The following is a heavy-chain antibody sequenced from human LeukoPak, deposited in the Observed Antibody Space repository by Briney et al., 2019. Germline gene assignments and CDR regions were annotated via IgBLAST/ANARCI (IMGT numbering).Heavy chain of an antibody. CDR3: ARSNGRSPGPYYGMDV. CDR2: INPNSGGT. Sequence: GASVKVSCKASGHTFTGYYMHWVRQAPGQGLEWMGWINPNSGGTNYAQKFQGRVTMTRDTSISTAYMELSRLRSDDTAVYYCARSNGRSPGPYYGMDVWGQGTTVTVSS. CDR1: GHTFTGYY. D-gene: IGHD2-8*01. V-gene: IGHV1-2*02. J-gene: IGHJ6*02.